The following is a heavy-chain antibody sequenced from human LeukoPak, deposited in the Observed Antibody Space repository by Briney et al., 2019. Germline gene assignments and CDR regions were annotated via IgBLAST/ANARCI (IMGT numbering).Heavy chain of an antibody. CDR1: GGTFSSYA. Sequence: SVKVSCKASGGTFSSYAISWVRQAPGQGLEWMGGIIPIFGTANYAQKFQGRVTITTDESTSTAYMELSSRRSEDTAVYYCARSMGYSYGYDWFDPWGQGTLVTVSS. J-gene: IGHJ5*02. V-gene: IGHV1-69*05. D-gene: IGHD5-18*01. CDR2: IIPIFGTA. CDR3: ARSMGYSYGYDWFDP.